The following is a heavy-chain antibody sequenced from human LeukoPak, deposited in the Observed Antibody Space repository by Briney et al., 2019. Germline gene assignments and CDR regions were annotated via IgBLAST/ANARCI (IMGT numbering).Heavy chain of an antibody. CDR3: VSPEVSGDYVLGVWAY. CDR2: INPNSGGT. V-gene: IGHV1-2*02. J-gene: IGHJ4*02. CDR1: GYTFTGYY. Sequence: EASVKVSCKASGYTFTGYYMHWVRQAPGQGLEWMGWINPNSGGTNYAQKFQGRVTMTRDTSISTAYMELSSLRSEDTAVYYCVSPEVSGDYVLGVWAYWGQGTLVTVSS. D-gene: IGHD4-17*01.